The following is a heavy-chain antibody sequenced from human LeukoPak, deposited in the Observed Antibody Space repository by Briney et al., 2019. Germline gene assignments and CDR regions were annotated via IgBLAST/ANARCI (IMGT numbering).Heavy chain of an antibody. V-gene: IGHV4-31*03. CDR3: ARVENVIYYDSRAGAFDI. CDR2: IYYSGST. Sequence: PSETLSLTCTVSGGSISSGGYYWSWIRQHPGKGLEWIGYIYYSGSTHYNPSLKSRVTISVDTSKNQFSLKLSSVIAADTAVYYCARVENVIYYDSRAGAFDIWGQGTMVTVSS. J-gene: IGHJ3*02. D-gene: IGHD3-22*01. CDR1: GGSISSGGYY.